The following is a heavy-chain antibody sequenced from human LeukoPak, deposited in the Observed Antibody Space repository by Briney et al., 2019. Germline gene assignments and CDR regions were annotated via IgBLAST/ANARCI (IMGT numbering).Heavy chain of an antibody. D-gene: IGHD3-22*01. CDR1: GFTFSSYA. CDR2: INTDGSGT. J-gene: IGHJ4*02. Sequence: GGSLRLSCAASGFTFSSYAMSWVRQAPGKGLVWVSRINTDGSGTTHADSVKGRFTISRDNAKNTLYLQMNSLRAEDTAVYYCARAGYDSSGSYIATFDYWGQGTLVTVSS. V-gene: IGHV3-74*01. CDR3: ARAGYDSSGSYIATFDY.